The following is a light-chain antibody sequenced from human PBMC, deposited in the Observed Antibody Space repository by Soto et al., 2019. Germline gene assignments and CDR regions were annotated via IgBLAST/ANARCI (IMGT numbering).Light chain of an antibody. CDR2: GAS. J-gene: IGKJ1*01. V-gene: IGKV3-15*01. Sequence: EIVMTQSPATLSLSPGETATLSCRASQSVHSNLAWFQQHPGQAPRLLIYGASSRATGIPVRFSGSGSGTEFTLTISRLEPEDFAVYYCQQYGSSSWTFGQGTKVDIK. CDR3: QQYGSSSWT. CDR1: QSVHSN.